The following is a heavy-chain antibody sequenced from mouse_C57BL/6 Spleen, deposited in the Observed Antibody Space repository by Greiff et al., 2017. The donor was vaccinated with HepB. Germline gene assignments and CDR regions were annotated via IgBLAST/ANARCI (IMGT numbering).Heavy chain of an antibody. D-gene: IGHD2-3*01. J-gene: IGHJ4*01. CDR1: GFNIKDYY. V-gene: IGHV14-2*01. Sequence: EVQLQESGAELVKPGASVKLSCTASGFNIKDYYMHWVKQRTEQGLEWIGRIDPEDGETKYAPKFQGKATITADTSSNTAYLQLSSLTSEDTAVYYCARAMMVTTVYYYAMDYWGQGTSVTVSS. CDR2: IDPEDGET. CDR3: ARAMMVTTVYYYAMDY.